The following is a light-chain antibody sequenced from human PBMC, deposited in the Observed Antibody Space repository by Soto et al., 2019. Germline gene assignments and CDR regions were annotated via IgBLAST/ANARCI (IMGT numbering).Light chain of an antibody. CDR1: QGISTA. J-gene: IGKJ5*01. CDR2: DAS. Sequence: IQLTQSPSSLSASVGDRVTITCRASQGISTALAWYQQKPGKAPKLLIYDASSLESGVPSRFSGSGSGTDFTLTISSLRPEDFATYYCQQFNNYPQITFGQGTRLEIK. V-gene: IGKV1D-13*01. CDR3: QQFNNYPQIT.